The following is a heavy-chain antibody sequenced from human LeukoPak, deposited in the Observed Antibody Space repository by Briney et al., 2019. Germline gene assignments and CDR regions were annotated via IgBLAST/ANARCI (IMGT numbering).Heavy chain of an antibody. J-gene: IGHJ4*02. CDR1: GGSFSGYY. D-gene: IGHD5-12*01. Sequence: SETLSLTCAVYGGSFSGYYWSWIRQPPGKGLEWTGEINHSGSTNYNPSLKSRVTISVDTSKNQFSLKLSSVTAADTAVYYCARVGPLYGGYVLGYWGQGTLVTVSS. CDR2: INHSGST. V-gene: IGHV4-34*01. CDR3: ARVGPLYGGYVLGY.